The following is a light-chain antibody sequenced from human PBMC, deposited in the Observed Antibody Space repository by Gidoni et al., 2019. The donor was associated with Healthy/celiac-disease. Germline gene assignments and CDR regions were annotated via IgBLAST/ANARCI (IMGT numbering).Light chain of an antibody. CDR1: QSISSW. CDR2: KAY. V-gene: IGKV1-5*03. Sequence: DIPMTQSPSTLSASVGDRVTITCRASQSISSWLAWYQQKPGKAPKLLTYKAYSVESGVPSMFSGSGSGTEFTLTISSLQPDDCATYYCQQYNSDSATFGPGTKVDIK. J-gene: IGKJ3*01. CDR3: QQYNSDSAT.